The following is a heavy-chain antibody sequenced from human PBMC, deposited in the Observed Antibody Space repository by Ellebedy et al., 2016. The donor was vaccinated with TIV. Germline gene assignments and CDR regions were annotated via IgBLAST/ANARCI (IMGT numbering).Heavy chain of an antibody. D-gene: IGHD3-10*01. CDR3: TRDDGPAYFDY. J-gene: IGHJ4*02. V-gene: IGHV3-49*03. CDR2: IRSKAYGGTT. CDR1: GFTFGDYA. Sequence: GESLKISCTASGFTFGDYAMSWFRQAPGKGLEWVGFIRSKAYGGTTEYAASVKGRFTISRDDSKSIAYLQMNSLKTEDTAVYYCTRDDGPAYFDYWGQGTLVTVSS.